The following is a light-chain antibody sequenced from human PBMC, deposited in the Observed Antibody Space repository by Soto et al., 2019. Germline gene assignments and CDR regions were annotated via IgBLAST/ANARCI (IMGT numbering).Light chain of an antibody. Sequence: DIEMTQSPSCLSAPAAPRGIPTFTSTQSISSYLNWYQQKPGKAPKLLIYAASSLQSGVPSRFSGSGSGTEFTLTMSSLQPEDFPTYYCQQSYSTLALTFGGGTKVDIK. J-gene: IGKJ4*01. CDR3: QQSYSTLALT. V-gene: IGKV1-39*01. CDR1: QSISSY. CDR2: AAS.